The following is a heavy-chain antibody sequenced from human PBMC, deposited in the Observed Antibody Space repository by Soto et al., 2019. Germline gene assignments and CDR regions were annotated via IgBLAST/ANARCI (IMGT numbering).Heavy chain of an antibody. J-gene: IGHJ4*02. Sequence: HPGGSLRLSCAASAFSFSSYAMYWVRQAPGKGLEWVAVVSHDGSNEYYADSVKGRFSISRDNAKNTLYLQVSSLRVEDTAVYYCARAPYHYGSRSYLDYWGQGTLVTVSS. CDR1: AFSFSSYA. V-gene: IGHV3-30-3*01. D-gene: IGHD3-10*01. CDR2: VSHDGSNE. CDR3: ARAPYHYGSRSYLDY.